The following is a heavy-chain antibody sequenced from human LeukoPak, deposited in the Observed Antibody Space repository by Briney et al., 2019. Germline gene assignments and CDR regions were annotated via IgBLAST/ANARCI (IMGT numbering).Heavy chain of an antibody. Sequence: GGSLRLSCAASGFTFSSHDMIWVRQAPGKGLEWVSDIGGRDTRINYADSVKGRFTISRDNSKNTVYLQMSSLRVEDTAIYYCAREGQYCSSSACQFDYWGQGTLVTVSS. J-gene: IGHJ4*02. CDR3: AREGQYCSSSACQFDY. V-gene: IGHV3-23*01. CDR2: IGGRDTRI. CDR1: GFTFSSHD. D-gene: IGHD2-2*01.